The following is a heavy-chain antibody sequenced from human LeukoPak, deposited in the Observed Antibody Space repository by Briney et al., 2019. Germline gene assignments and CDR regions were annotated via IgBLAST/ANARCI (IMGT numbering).Heavy chain of an antibody. CDR2: ISAPSGRS. V-gene: IGHV3-23*01. Sequence: GGSLRLSCTASGFNFSSYAMSWVRQAPGKGLEWVSYISAPSGRSQYADSVMGRFTISRDKSKNTLYLQMNSLRAEDTAIYYCAKDKGEHYVRYFDYWGQGALVTVSS. CDR1: GFNFSSYA. D-gene: IGHD3-16*01. CDR3: AKDKGEHYVRYFDY. J-gene: IGHJ4*02.